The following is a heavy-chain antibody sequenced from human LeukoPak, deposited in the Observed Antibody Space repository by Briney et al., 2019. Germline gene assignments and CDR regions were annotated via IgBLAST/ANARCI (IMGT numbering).Heavy chain of an antibody. Sequence: ASVKVSCKASGYTFTVYYMHWVRQAPGQGLEWMGWINPNSGGTNYAQKFQGRVTMTRDTSISTACMELSRLRSDDTAVYYCARLARATAYYYGMDVWGQGTTVTVSS. V-gene: IGHV1-2*02. CDR1: GYTFTVYY. CDR3: ARLARATAYYYGMDV. J-gene: IGHJ6*02. CDR2: INPNSGGT. D-gene: IGHD6-13*01.